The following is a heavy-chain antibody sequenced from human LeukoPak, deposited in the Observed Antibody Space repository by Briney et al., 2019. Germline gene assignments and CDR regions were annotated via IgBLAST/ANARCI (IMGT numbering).Heavy chain of an antibody. CDR3: ARAGTASSAYSVDWFDP. D-gene: IGHD3-22*01. CDR1: ARSISSGDYH. J-gene: IGHJ5*02. V-gene: IGHV4-31*03. Sequence: PSETLSLTCTVSARSISSGDYHWSWIRQHPEKGLEWIGYIYSSGSTYYNPSLKSRVAMSVDTPKNQFSLKLSSVTAADTAVYYCARAGTASSAYSVDWFDPWGQGTLVIVSS. CDR2: IYSSGST.